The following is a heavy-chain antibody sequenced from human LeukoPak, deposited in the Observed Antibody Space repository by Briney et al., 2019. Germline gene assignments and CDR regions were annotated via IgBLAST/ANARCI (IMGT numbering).Heavy chain of an antibody. CDR1: GFNFSEYW. CDR3: ARAREKWVAFDI. D-gene: IGHD1-26*01. Sequence: GSLRLSWGASGFNFSEYWMSWVRQAPGKRLEGVANINQDGSEKYFVDSVKGRFTISRDNAKNSLYLQMNSLRAEDTAVYYCARAREKWVAFDIWGQGTMVTVSS. CDR2: INQDGSEK. V-gene: IGHV3-7*04. J-gene: IGHJ3*02.